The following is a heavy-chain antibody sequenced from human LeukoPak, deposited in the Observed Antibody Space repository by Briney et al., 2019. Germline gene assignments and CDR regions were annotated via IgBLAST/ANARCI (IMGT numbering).Heavy chain of an antibody. CDR1: VFAFSSYW. V-gene: IGHV3-7*01. Sequence: GGSLRLSCEASVFAFSSYWASWVRQAPRKGLEGVANINQDGNSQNYVDSVRGRFTISKDNAKNSVYLQMNSLRAEDTAVYDCARLLWPEDYWGQAILVTVSS. J-gene: IGHJ4*02. CDR2: INQDGNSQ. CDR3: ARLLWPEDY. D-gene: IGHD3-10*01.